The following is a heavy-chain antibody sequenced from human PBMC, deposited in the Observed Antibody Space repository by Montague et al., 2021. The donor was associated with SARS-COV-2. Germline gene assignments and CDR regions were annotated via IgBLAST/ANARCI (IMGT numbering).Heavy chain of an antibody. CDR3: ARGRGDLDPPDL. CDR2: IHYSGSA. J-gene: IGHJ4*01. Sequence: TLSLTCTVSGGSINSGSYYWSWIRQHPGKGLEWIGNIHYSGSAYYSPSLRSRLTISMDTSKKQLSLTVNSVTAADTAVYYCARGRGDLDPPDLWGQGTLVTVSS. V-gene: IGHV4-31*03. CDR1: GGSINSGSYY. D-gene: IGHD3-10*01.